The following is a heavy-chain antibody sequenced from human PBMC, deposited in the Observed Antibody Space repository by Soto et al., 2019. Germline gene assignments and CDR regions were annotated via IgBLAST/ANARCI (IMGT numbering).Heavy chain of an antibody. CDR1: GFTFSSYA. D-gene: IGHD1-7*01. Sequence: EVQLLESGGGLVQPGGSLRLSCAASGFTFSSYAMSWVRQAPGKVLEWVSAISGSGGSTYYADSVKGRFTISRDNSKNTLYLQMNSLRAEDTAVYYCAKGDNWNYVGLVDYWGQGTLVTVSS. CDR2: ISGSGGST. V-gene: IGHV3-23*01. CDR3: AKGDNWNYVGLVDY. J-gene: IGHJ4*02.